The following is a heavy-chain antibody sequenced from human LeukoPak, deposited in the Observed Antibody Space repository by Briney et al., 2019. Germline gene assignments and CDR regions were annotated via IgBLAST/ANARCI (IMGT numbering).Heavy chain of an antibody. CDR2: IYPGDSDT. V-gene: IGHV5-51*01. J-gene: IGHJ6*02. Sequence: GESLKISCKGSGYSFTSYWIGWVRQMPGKGLEWMGIIYPGDSDTRYSPSFQGQVTISADKSISTAYLQWSSLKASDTAMYYCARHGAVVTAIHRKDSYYYYGMDVWGQGTTVTVSS. D-gene: IGHD2-21*02. CDR3: ARHGAVVTAIHRKDSYYYYGMDV. CDR1: GYSFTSYW.